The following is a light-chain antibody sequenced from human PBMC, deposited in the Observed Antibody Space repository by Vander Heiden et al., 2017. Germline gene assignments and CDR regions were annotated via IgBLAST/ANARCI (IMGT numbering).Light chain of an antibody. Sequence: EIVLTQSPGTLSLSPGERATLSCRASQSVSSSYLAWYQQKPGQAPRLLIYGASSRATGIPDRFSGSGSGTDFTLTIRRLEPEDFAVYYWQQYGSSPPITFGQGTRLEIK. CDR2: GAS. CDR1: QSVSSSY. V-gene: IGKV3-20*01. CDR3: QQYGSSPPIT. J-gene: IGKJ5*01.